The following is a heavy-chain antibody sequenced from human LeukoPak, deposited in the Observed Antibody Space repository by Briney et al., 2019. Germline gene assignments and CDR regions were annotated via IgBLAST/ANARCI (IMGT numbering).Heavy chain of an antibody. CDR2: ISWDGTP. Sequence: GGSLRLSCSASGFTFENYTMRWVRQAPGKTLEWVSLISWDGTPYYTDSVKGRFTISRDNSKDSPYLQMDTLRSEDTAFYYCVKDLSYESSGSCFDYWGQGTLVTVS. V-gene: IGHV3-43*01. CDR3: VKDLSYESSGSCFDY. CDR1: GFTFENYT. J-gene: IGHJ4*02. D-gene: IGHD3-22*01.